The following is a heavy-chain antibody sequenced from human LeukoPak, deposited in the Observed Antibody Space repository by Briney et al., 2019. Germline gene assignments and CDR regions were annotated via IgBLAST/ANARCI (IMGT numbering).Heavy chain of an antibody. D-gene: IGHD3-22*01. V-gene: IGHV3-23*01. CDR1: GFTFSNYA. CDR3: AKWAPGYSSGYGLDS. CDR2: ISGGGGGT. Sequence: GGSLRLSCAASGFTFSNYAMTWVRQAPGKGLEWVSDISGGGGGTFYADSVKGRFTISRDNSKNTLYLQMNSLRAEDTAVYYCAKWAPGYSSGYGLDSWGQGTLVTVS. J-gene: IGHJ4*02.